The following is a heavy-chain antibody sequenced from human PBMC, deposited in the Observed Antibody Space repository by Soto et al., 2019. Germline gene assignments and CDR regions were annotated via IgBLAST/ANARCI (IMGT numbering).Heavy chain of an antibody. D-gene: IGHD3-22*01. CDR2: INDSGRV. J-gene: IGHJ5*02. CDR3: STRAYDTTGYYRFDP. V-gene: IGHV4-34*01. Sequence: SETWSLSYAVNGGSFSGNSWAWSRQSPGKGLEWIGDINDSGRVNYSPCLKSRVTLSLDTSKNQFSLTLSAVTAADTAMYYSSTRAYDTTGYYRFDPWRHGTLVTVS. CDR1: GGSFSGNS.